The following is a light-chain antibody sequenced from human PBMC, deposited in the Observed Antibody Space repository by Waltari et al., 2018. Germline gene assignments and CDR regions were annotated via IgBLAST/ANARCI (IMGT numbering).Light chain of an antibody. CDR1: SGSIASYY. J-gene: IGLJ2*01. CDR2: DDD. Sequence: NFMLTQPHSVSESPGKTVTISCTRSSGSIASYYVQWYQQRPGSAPTTVIYDDDLRPLSVPDMFSGFIDSSSNSASLTISELKTEDEADYYCQSYDDTTNQVFGGGTKLTVL. CDR3: QSYDDTTNQV. V-gene: IGLV6-57*04.